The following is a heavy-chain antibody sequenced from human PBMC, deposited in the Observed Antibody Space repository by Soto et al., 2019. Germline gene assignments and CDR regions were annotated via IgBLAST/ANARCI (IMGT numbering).Heavy chain of an antibody. CDR3: AKEFYYDSIGFAPFDY. J-gene: IGHJ4*02. Sequence: VGSLRLSCAAPGLTFSRFAMSWVRQAPGKGLEWVSGISGGGGSTFYADSVKGRFTISRDNSKNTLYLQMNSLRVEDTAVYYCAKEFYYDSIGFAPFDYWGQGTLV. CDR1: GLTFSRFA. D-gene: IGHD3-22*01. CDR2: ISGGGGST. V-gene: IGHV3-23*01.